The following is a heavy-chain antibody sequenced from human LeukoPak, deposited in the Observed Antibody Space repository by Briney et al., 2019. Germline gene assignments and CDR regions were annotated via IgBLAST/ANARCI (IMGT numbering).Heavy chain of an antibody. D-gene: IGHD1-26*01. V-gene: IGHV4-34*01. CDR2: IYYSGST. CDR1: GGSFSGYY. CDR3: ARGSQISLGATNFDC. Sequence: PSETLSLTCAVYGGSFSGYYWSWIRQPPGKGLEWIGTIYYSGSTYYNPSLKSPVTLSLDTSKNQFSLKLSSVTAADTAVYYCARGSQISLGATNFDCWGQGTLVTVSS. J-gene: IGHJ4*02.